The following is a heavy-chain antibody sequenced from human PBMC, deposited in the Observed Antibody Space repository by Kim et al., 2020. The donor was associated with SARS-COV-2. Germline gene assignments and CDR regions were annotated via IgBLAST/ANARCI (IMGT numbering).Heavy chain of an antibody. CDR1: GFTFSSYS. Sequence: GGSLRLSCAASGFTFSSYSMNWVRQAPGKGLEWVSSISSSSSYIYYADSVKGRFTISRDNAKNSLYLQMNSLRAEDTAVYYCARDVRGSWQYYYYYMDVWGKGTTVTVSS. J-gene: IGHJ6*03. V-gene: IGHV3-21*01. CDR3: ARDVRGSWQYYYYYMDV. CDR2: ISSSSSYI. D-gene: IGHD6-13*01.